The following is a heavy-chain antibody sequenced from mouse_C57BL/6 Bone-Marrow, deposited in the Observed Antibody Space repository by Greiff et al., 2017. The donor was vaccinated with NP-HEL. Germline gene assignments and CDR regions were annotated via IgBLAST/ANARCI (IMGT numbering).Heavy chain of an antibody. CDR2: IDPSDSYP. J-gene: IGHJ3*01. CDR1: GYTFTSYW. V-gene: IGHV1-50*01. CDR3: ARHGSSPAWFAY. D-gene: IGHD1-1*01. Sequence: VQLQQSGAELVKPGASVKLSCKASGYTFTSYWMQWVKQRPGQGLEWIGEIDPSDSYPNYNQKFKGKATLTVDTSSSTAYMQLSSLTSEDSAVYYCARHGSSPAWFAYWGQGTLVTVSA.